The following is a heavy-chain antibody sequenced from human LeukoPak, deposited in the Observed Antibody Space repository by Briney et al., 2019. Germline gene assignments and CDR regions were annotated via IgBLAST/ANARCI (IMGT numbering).Heavy chain of an antibody. V-gene: IGHV4-59*01. J-gene: IGHJ4*02. CDR1: GGSISSYY. CDR3: ARVREQTCFDY. D-gene: IGHD1-26*01. CDR2: IYYSGST. Sequence: PSETLSLTCTVSGGSISSYYWSWIRQPPGKGLEWIGYIYYSGSTNYNPSLKSRVTISVDTPKNQFSLKLGSVTAADTAVYYCARVREQTCFDYWGQGTLVTVSS.